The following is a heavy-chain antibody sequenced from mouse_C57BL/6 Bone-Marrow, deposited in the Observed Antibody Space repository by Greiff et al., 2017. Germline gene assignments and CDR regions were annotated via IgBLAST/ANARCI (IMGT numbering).Heavy chain of an antibody. Sequence: EVQGVESGAELVRPGASVKLSCTASGFNIKDDYMHWVKQRPEQGLEWIGWIDPENGDTEYASKFQGKATITADTSSNTAYLQLSSLTSEDTAVYYCTTRWLLRRAYWGQGTLVTVSA. CDR1: GFNIKDDY. CDR3: TTRWLLRRAY. D-gene: IGHD2-3*01. CDR2: IDPENGDT. J-gene: IGHJ3*01. V-gene: IGHV14-4*01.